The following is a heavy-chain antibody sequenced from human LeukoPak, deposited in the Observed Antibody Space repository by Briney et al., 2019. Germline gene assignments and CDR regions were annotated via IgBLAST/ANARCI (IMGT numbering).Heavy chain of an antibody. CDR2: ISSISNYI. J-gene: IGHJ4*02. Sequence: GGSLRLSCAASGFTFNYYSMHWVRQAPGKGLEWVASISSISNYIYYADSVKGRFTISRDNSKNTLYLQMNSLRAEDTAVYYCAKDRCSSTSCYNFDYWGQGTLVTVSS. D-gene: IGHD2-2*02. CDR1: GFTFNYYS. CDR3: AKDRCSSTSCYNFDY. V-gene: IGHV3-21*01.